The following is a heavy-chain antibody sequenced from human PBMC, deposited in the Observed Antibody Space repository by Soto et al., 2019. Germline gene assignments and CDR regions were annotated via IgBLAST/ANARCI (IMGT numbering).Heavy chain of an antibody. CDR3: AREGIINYNEYSFDF. CDR1: GFTFSDYY. J-gene: IGHJ4*02. D-gene: IGHD4-4*01. CDR2: ISGSGSTI. V-gene: IGHV3-11*01. Sequence: GGSLRLSCAASGFTFSDYYMSWIRQAPGKGLEWVSYISGSGSTIYYADSVKGRFTISRDNAKNSLYLQMSSLRAEDTAVYYCAREGIINYNEYSFDFWGQGTLVTVSS.